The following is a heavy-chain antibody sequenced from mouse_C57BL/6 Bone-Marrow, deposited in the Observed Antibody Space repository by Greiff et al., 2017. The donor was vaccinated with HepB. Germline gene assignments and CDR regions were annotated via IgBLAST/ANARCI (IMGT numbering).Heavy chain of an antibody. CDR2: IWTGGGT. J-gene: IGHJ2*01. CDR3: ARNNYYGSRYYFDY. Sequence: VNVVESGPGLVAPSQSLSITCTVSGFSLTSYAISWVRQPPGKGLEWLGVIWTGGGTNYNSALKSRLSISKDNSKSQVFLKMNSLQTDDTARYYCARNNYYGSRYYFDYWGQGTTLTVSS. D-gene: IGHD1-1*01. V-gene: IGHV2-9-1*01. CDR1: GFSLTSYA.